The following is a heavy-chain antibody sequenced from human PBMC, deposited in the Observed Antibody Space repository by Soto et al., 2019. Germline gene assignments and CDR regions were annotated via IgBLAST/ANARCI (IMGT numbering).Heavy chain of an antibody. J-gene: IGHJ5*02. CDR3: ARSLTGYPYNWFDP. CDR2: IYYSGST. V-gene: IGHV4-59*08. D-gene: IGHD3-9*01. Sequence: SETLSLTCTVSGGSISSYYWSWIRQPPGKGLEWIGYIYYSGSTNYNPSLKSRVTISVDTSKNQFSLKLSSVTAADTAVYYCARSLTGYPYNWFDPWGQGTLVTVS. CDR1: GGSISSYY.